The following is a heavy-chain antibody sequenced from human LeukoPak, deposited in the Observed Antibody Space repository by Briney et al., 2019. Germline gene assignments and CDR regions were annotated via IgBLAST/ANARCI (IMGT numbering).Heavy chain of an antibody. V-gene: IGHV1-3*03. Sequence: GASVKVSCKASGYTFTSYAMHWVRQAPGQRLEWMGWINAGNGNTKYSQEFQGRVTITRDTSASTAYMELSSLRSEDRSVYYLARKGHAGEYGSGNEGWFDPWGQGTLVTVSS. D-gene: IGHD3-10*01. CDR3: ARKGHAGEYGSGNEGWFDP. CDR2: INAGNGNT. CDR1: GYTFTSYA. J-gene: IGHJ5*02.